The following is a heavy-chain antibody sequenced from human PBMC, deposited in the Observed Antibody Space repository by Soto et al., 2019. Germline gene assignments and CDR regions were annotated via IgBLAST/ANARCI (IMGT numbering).Heavy chain of an antibody. J-gene: IGHJ4*02. CDR1: GFTFSSYA. Sequence: PGGSLRLSCAASGFTFSSYAMHWVRQAPGKGLEWVAVISYDGSNKYYADSVKGRFTISRDNSKNTLYLQMNSLRAEDTAVYYCARDPGGPSFDYWGQGTLVTV. D-gene: IGHD1-26*01. CDR3: ARDPGGPSFDY. V-gene: IGHV3-30-3*01. CDR2: ISYDGSNK.